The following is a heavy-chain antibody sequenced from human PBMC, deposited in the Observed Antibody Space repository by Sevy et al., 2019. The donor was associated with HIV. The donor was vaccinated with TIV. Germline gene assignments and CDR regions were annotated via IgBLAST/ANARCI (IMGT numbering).Heavy chain of an antibody. D-gene: IGHD3-22*01. J-gene: IGHJ4*02. Sequence: GESLKISCKGHGYSFTSHWIGWVRQMPGKGLDWMGIIFPGDSETRYSPSFQGEVTISADNSISTAFLQWSSLKASDTAIYYCARSRSGYFDSSGYYINWGQGTLVTVSS. CDR3: ARSRSGYFDSSGYYIN. CDR1: GYSFTSHW. V-gene: IGHV5-51*01. CDR2: IFPGDSET.